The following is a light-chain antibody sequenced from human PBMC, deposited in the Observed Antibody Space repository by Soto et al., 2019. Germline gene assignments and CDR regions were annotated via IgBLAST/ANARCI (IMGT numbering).Light chain of an antibody. CDR3: HQCGNSWWT. CDR2: GAS. CDR1: QAVSSTY. V-gene: IGKV3-20*01. J-gene: IGKJ1*01. Sequence: EVVLTQSPNTLSLSPGESATLSCRASQAVSSTYLVWYQQKPGLAPRLLIYGASSRAPGISDRFSGSGSGTDFTLTISRLEPEDFAVYYYHQCGNSWWTFGEGTKVEIK.